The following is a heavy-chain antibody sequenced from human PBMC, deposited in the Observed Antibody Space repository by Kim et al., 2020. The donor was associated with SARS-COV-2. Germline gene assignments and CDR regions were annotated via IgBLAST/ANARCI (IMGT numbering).Heavy chain of an antibody. CDR2: ISAYNGNT. J-gene: IGHJ6*02. V-gene: IGHV1-18*01. CDR1: GYTFTSYG. D-gene: IGHD2-15*01. Sequence: ASVKVSCKASGYTFTSYGISWVRQAPGQGLEWMGWISAYNGNTNYAQKLQGRVTMTTDTSTSTAYMEPRSLRSDDTAVYYCAREGYCSGGSCYSFYYYYGMDVWGQGTTVTVSS. CDR3: AREGYCSGGSCYSFYYYYGMDV.